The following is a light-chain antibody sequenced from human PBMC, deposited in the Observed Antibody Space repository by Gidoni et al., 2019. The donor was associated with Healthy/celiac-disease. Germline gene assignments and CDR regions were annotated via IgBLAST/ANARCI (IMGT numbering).Light chain of an antibody. V-gene: IGKV3-20*01. CDR1: QSVSSSY. CDR2: GAS. CDR3: QQYGSSTTWT. Sequence: ELVLTQSPGTLSLSPGESATLSCRASQSVSSSYLAWYQQKPGQAPRLLIYGASSRATGIPDRFSGSGSGTDFTLTISRLEPEDFAVYYCQQYGSSTTWTFGQGTKVEIK. J-gene: IGKJ1*01.